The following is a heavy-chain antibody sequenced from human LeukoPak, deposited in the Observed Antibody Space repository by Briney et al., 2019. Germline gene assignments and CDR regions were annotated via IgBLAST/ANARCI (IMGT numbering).Heavy chain of an antibody. CDR2: ISSSSNTI. CDR3: TRRHLDY. V-gene: IGHV3-48*01. Sequence: GGSLRLSCAASGFTFSDYSMNWVRQAPGKGLEWVSYISSSSNTIYYADSVKGRFTISRDNAKNSLYLQMNSLRAEDTAVYYCTRRHLDYWGQGTLVTVSS. CDR1: GFTFSDYS. J-gene: IGHJ4*02.